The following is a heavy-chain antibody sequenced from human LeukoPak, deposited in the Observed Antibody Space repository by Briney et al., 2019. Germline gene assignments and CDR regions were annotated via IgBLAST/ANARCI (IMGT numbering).Heavy chain of an antibody. J-gene: IGHJ4*02. CDR1: GGTFSSYA. V-gene: IGHV1-69*05. D-gene: IGHD6-19*01. Sequence: ASVKVSCKASGGTFSSYAISWVRQAPGQGLEWMGGIIPIFGTANYAQKFQGRVTITTDESTSTAYMELSSLRSEDTAVYYCARDQGLAVVKGNYWGQGTLVTVSS. CDR3: ARDQGLAVVKGNY. CDR2: IIPIFGTA.